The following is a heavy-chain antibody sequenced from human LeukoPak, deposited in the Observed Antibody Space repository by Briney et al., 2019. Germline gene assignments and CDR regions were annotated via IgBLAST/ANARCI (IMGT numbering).Heavy chain of an antibody. CDR3: TRRPPNSGSYYGPSGLDY. CDR2: INHSGTT. V-gene: IGHV4-34*01. Sequence: SETLSLTCAVYGGSFSDYHWSWVRQPPGKGLEWIGEINHSGTTKYNPSLKSRVTISVDTSKNQFSLKLGSVTAADTSVYYCTRRPPNSGSYYGPSGLDYWGQGTLVTVSS. J-gene: IGHJ4*02. D-gene: IGHD1-26*01. CDR1: GGSFSDYH.